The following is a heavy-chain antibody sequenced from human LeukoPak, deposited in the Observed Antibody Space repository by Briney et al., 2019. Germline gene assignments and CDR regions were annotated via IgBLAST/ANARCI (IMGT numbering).Heavy chain of an antibody. CDR2: TKPDGTDN. Sequence: PGGSLRLSCAASGFTFSSYWMSWVRQAPGKGLEWVANTKPDGTDNYYVDSVKGRFTISRDNAKNSLFLQMDSLGVEDTAVYYCARAEVAAPGGYGPWGQGILVTVSS. D-gene: IGHD6-13*01. J-gene: IGHJ5*02. V-gene: IGHV3-7*05. CDR1: GFTFSSYW. CDR3: ARAEVAAPGGYGP.